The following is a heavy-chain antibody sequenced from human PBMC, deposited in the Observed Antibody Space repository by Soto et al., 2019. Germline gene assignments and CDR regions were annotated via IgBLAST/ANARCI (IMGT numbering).Heavy chain of an antibody. D-gene: IGHD3-22*01. V-gene: IGHV4-59*01. Sequence: SETLSLTCTVSGGSISSYYWSWIRQPPGKGLEWIGYIYYSGSTNYNPSLKSRVTISVDTSKNQFSLKLSSVTAADTAVYYCASAYYYDSSGYPNPFDYWGQGTLVTVS. CDR1: GGSISSYY. J-gene: IGHJ4*02. CDR3: ASAYYYDSSGYPNPFDY. CDR2: IYYSGST.